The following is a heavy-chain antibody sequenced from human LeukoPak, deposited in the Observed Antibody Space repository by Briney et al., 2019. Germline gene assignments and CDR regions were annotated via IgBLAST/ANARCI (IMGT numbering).Heavy chain of an antibody. V-gene: IGHV1-18*01. Sequence: ASVKVSCKASGYTFTSYGISWVRQAPGQGLEWMGWISAYNGNTNYAQKLQGRVTITTDTSTSTAYMELRSLRSDDTAVYYCARVAYCSGGSCYSNGIHFDYWGQGTLVTVSS. CDR2: ISAYNGNT. CDR3: ARVAYCSGGSCYSNGIHFDY. J-gene: IGHJ4*02. CDR1: GYTFTSYG. D-gene: IGHD2-15*01.